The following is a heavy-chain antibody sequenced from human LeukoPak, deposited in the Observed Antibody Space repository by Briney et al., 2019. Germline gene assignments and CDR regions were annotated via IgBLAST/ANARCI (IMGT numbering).Heavy chain of an antibody. CDR2: INSSGST. Sequence: SETLSLTCAVYGVSFSGYYWSWIRQPPGKGLEWIGEINSSGSTNYNPSLKSRVTISVDTSKNQFSLKLSSVTAADTAVYYCSRGEVLMVYAIFIYWGQGTLVTVSS. CDR1: GVSFSGYY. D-gene: IGHD2-8*01. V-gene: IGHV4-34*01. J-gene: IGHJ4*02. CDR3: SRGEVLMVYAIFIY.